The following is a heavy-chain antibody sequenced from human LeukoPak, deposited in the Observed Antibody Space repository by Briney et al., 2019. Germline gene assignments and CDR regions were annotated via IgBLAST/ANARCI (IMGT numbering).Heavy chain of an antibody. CDR3: AKDSASSSDYYYYYMDV. CDR2: IRNKANNYAP. D-gene: IGHD6-6*01. J-gene: IGHJ6*03. Sequence: PGGSLKLSCAASGFTFSVSAMYWVRQASGKGLEWVGRIRNKANNYAPAYAASLKGRFTISRDNSKNTLYLQMNSLRAEDTAVYYCAKDSASSSDYYYYYMDVWGKGTTVTVSS. V-gene: IGHV3-73*01. CDR1: GFTFSVSA.